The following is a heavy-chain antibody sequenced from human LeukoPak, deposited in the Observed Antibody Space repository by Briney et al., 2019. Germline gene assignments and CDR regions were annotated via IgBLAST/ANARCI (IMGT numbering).Heavy chain of an antibody. CDR1: GYTFTGYY. CDR3: ARDPSYYDFWSGYYTMGD. Sequence: GASVKVSCKASGYTFTGYYMHWVRQAPGHGLEWMGWINPNSGGTNYAQQFQGRFTMTRDTSISTAYMELSRLRSDDTAVYYCARDPSYYDFWSGYYTMGDWGQGTLVTVSS. V-gene: IGHV1-2*02. CDR2: INPNSGGT. J-gene: IGHJ4*02. D-gene: IGHD3-3*01.